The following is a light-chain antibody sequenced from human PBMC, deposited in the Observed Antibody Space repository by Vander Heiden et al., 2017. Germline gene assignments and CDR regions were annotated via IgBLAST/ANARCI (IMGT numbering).Light chain of an antibody. CDR2: GYN. V-gene: IGLV3-19*01. Sequence: SSELTQAPTVSVALGQTITITFLGDSLRTSYASWYQQKPGQAPLLVFYGYNSRPSGVPDRFSGSSSGDAASLTITGAQAEDEADYYCHSRDSGSTYIFGPGTKLTVL. CDR1: SLRTSY. CDR3: HSRDSGSTYI. J-gene: IGLJ1*01.